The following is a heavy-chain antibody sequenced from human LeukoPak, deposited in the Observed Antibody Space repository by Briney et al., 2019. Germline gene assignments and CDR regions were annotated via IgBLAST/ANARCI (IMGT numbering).Heavy chain of an antibody. V-gene: IGHV1-69*13. D-gene: IGHD3-22*01. Sequence: SVKVSCKASGGTFSSYAISWVRQAPGQGLEWMGGIIPIFGTANYAQKFQGRVTITADESTSTAYMELSSLRSEDTAVYYCAKGSMIVASYNWFDPWGQGTLVTVSS. CDR2: IIPIFGTA. CDR1: GGTFSSYA. CDR3: AKGSMIVASYNWFDP. J-gene: IGHJ5*02.